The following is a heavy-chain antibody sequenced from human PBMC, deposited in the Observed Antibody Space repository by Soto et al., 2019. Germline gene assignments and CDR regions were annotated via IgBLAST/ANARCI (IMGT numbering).Heavy chain of an antibody. Sequence: VHLLESGGGLVQPGGSLRLSCAASGFTFSNYGMSWVRQAPGKGLEWVSTISGGGGNTYYADSVRGRFSISRDNSKNTLYLQMNSLRVDDTAVFYCANLITVTGGYWGQGTLVTVSS. J-gene: IGHJ4*02. CDR2: ISGGGGNT. V-gene: IGHV3-23*01. CDR3: ANLITVTGGY. D-gene: IGHD4-17*01. CDR1: GFTFSNYG.